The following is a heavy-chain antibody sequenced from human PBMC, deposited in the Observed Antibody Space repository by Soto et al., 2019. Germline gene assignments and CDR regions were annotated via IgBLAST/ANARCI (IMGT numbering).Heavy chain of an antibody. CDR1: GYTLTELS. CDR3: ATSVGIAPTGEDGMDV. CDR2: FDPEDGET. J-gene: IGHJ6*02. V-gene: IGHV1-24*01. Sequence: ASVKVSCKVSGYTLTELSMHWVRQAPGKGLEWMGGFDPEDGETIYAQKFQGRVTMTEDTSTDTAYMELSSLRSEDTAVYYCATSVGIAPTGEDGMDVWGQGTSVTVSS. D-gene: IGHD2-8*02.